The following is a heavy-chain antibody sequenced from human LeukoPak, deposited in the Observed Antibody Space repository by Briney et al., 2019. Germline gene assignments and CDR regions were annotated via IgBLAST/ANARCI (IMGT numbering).Heavy chain of an antibody. CDR3: ARRGGSTNFDY. V-gene: IGHV1-69*06. J-gene: IGHJ4*02. D-gene: IGHD1-26*01. CDR2: IIPIFGTA. CDR1: GGTFSSYA. Sequence: GASVKVSCKASGGTFSSYAISWVRQAPGQGLEWMGGIIPIFGTANYAQKFQGRVTITADKSTSTAYMELSSLRSEDMAVYYCARRGGSTNFDYWGQGTLVTVSS.